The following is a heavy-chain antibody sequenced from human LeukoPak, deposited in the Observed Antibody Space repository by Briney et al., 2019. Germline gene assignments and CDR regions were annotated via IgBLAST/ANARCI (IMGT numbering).Heavy chain of an antibody. Sequence: PSETLSLTCAVYGGSFSGYYWSWIRQPPGKGLEWIGEINHSGSTNYNPSLKSRVTISVDTSKNQFSLKLSSVTAADTAVYYCARGSRDYVWGSYRYPYSFDYWGQGTLVTVSS. CDR3: ARGSRDYVWGSYRYPYSFDY. J-gene: IGHJ4*02. CDR1: GGSFSGYY. CDR2: INHSGST. V-gene: IGHV4-34*01. D-gene: IGHD3-16*02.